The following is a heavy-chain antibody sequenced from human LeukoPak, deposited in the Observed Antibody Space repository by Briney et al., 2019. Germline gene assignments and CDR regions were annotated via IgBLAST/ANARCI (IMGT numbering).Heavy chain of an antibody. CDR1: GFTFSSYS. CDR3: ARNDGPSYDFWSGYVSSYYYYYMDV. J-gene: IGHJ6*03. CDR2: ISSSSSTI. Sequence: PGGSLRLSCAASGFTFSSYSMNWVRQVPGKGLEWVSYISSSSSTIYYADSVKGRFTISRDNAKNSLYLQMNSLRAEDTAVYYCARNDGPSYDFWSGYVSSYYYYYMDVWGKGTTVTVSS. D-gene: IGHD3-3*01. V-gene: IGHV3-48*01.